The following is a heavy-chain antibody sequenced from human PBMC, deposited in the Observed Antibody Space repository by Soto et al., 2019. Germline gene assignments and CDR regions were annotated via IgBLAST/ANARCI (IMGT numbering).Heavy chain of an antibody. CDR3: ASITSLPSPGLGYFDY. V-gene: IGHV4-30-4*01. CDR2: IYYSGST. D-gene: IGHD3-10*01. Sequence: SETLSLTCTVSGGSISSGDYYWSWIRQPPGKGLEWIGYIYYSGSTYYNPSLKSRVTISVDTSKNQFSLKLVSVTAADTAVYYCASITSLPSPGLGYFDYWGPRTLVTVSS. J-gene: IGHJ4*02. CDR1: GGSISSGDYY.